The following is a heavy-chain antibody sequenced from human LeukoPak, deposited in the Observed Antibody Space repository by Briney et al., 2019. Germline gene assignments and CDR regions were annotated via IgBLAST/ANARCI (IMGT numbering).Heavy chain of an antibody. V-gene: IGHV1-46*01. D-gene: IGHD6-19*01. J-gene: IGHJ6*03. CDR2: INPSGGST. CDR1: GYTFTSYY. Sequence: ASVKVSCEASGYTFTSYYMHWVRQPPGQGLEWMGIINPSGGSTSYAQKFQGRVTMTRDTSTSTVYMELSSLRSEDTAVYYCARATEYSSGWYEGFYYYYYMDVWGKGTTVTVSS. CDR3: ARATEYSSGWYEGFYYYYYMDV.